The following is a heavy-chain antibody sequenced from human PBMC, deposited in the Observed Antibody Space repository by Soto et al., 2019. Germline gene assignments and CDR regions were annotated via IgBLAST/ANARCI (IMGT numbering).Heavy chain of an antibody. CDR2: ISGSGGST. V-gene: IGHV3-23*01. Sequence: GGSLRLSCAASGFTFSSYAMSWVRQAPGKGLEWVSAISGSGGSTYYADSVKGRFTISRDNSKNTLYLQMNSLRAEDTAVYYCAKSDKDCSGGSCYWSGYFQHWGQGTLVTISS. J-gene: IGHJ1*01. D-gene: IGHD2-15*01. CDR3: AKSDKDCSGGSCYWSGYFQH. CDR1: GFTFSSYA.